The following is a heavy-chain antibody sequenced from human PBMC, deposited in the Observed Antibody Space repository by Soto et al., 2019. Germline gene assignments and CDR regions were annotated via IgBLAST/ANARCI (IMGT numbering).Heavy chain of an antibody. V-gene: IGHV3-30*18. Sequence: GGSLRLSCAASGFTFSSYGMHWVRQAPGKGLEWVAVISYDGSNKYYADSVKGRFTISRDNSKNTLYLQMNSLRVEDSALYYCAKTRGYSYNYGLNVWGQGTTVTVS. CDR3: AKTRGYSYNYGLNV. CDR2: ISYDGSNK. CDR1: GFTFSSYG. D-gene: IGHD5-18*01. J-gene: IGHJ6*02.